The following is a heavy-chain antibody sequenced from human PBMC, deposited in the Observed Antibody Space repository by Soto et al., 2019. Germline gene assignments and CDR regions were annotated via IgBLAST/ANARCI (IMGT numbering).Heavy chain of an antibody. J-gene: IGHJ6*02. CDR1: GGTFNNFA. Sequence: QVQLVQSGAEVKKPGSSVKVSCQASGGTFNNFAFTWVRQAPGQGLEWLGGIMPVFHTTNIAQTFQDRITVTADDFTTTVYMEMTSLRYDDTAVYYCATATISPVSATLYHYGMDVWGQATTVTVSS. D-gene: IGHD6-25*01. V-gene: IGHV1-69*01. CDR3: ATATISPVSATLYHYGMDV. CDR2: IMPVFHTT.